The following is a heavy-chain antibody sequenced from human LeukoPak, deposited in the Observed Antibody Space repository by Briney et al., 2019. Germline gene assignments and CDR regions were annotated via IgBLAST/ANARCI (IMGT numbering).Heavy chain of an antibody. J-gene: IGHJ4*02. Sequence: GGSLRLSCAASGFTFSSYSMNWVRQAPGKGLEWVSSISSSSSYIYYADSVKGRFTISRDNAKNSLYLQMNSLRAEDTAVYYCAGDGSGWGHFDYWGQGTLVTVSS. CDR2: ISSSSSYI. D-gene: IGHD6-19*01. CDR3: AGDGSGWGHFDY. CDR1: GFTFSSYS. V-gene: IGHV3-21*01.